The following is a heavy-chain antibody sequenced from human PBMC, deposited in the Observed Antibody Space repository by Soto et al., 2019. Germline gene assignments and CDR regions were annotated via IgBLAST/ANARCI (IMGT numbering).Heavy chain of an antibody. J-gene: IGHJ4*02. CDR2: INDGNGNT. D-gene: IGHD2-21*02. CDR1: GYTFTSYA. Sequence: QVQLVQSGAEEKKPGASVTVSCKASGYTFTSYALHWVRQAPGQRLEWMGWINDGNGNTKYSQKFQGRVTITRDTTASTAYMEMRSLRSEDTAVYYCARSIVVVTALDYWGQGTLVTVSS. CDR3: ARSIVVVTALDY. V-gene: IGHV1-3*05.